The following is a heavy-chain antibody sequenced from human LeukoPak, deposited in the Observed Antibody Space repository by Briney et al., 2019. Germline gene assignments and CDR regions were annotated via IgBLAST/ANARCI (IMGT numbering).Heavy chain of an antibody. CDR3: STADYYDSNGYYTHERGRGYLDF. J-gene: IGHJ4*02. CDR1: GFTLSNAW. Sequence: GGSLRLSCAASGFTLSNAWMSWVRQAPGRGLEWVGRIKSKTDGGTRDYAAPVKVRFIISRDDSRNTLYLQMNSLKTEDTAVYYCSTADYYDSNGYYTHERGRGYLDFWGQGTLVTVSS. CDR2: IKSKTDGGTR. D-gene: IGHD3-22*01. V-gene: IGHV3-15*01.